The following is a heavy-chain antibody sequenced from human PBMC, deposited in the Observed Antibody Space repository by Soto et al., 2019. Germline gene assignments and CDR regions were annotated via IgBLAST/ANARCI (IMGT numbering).Heavy chain of an antibody. J-gene: IGHJ4*02. CDR3: ASSRYYFDY. V-gene: IGHV4-30-2*01. Sequence: SETLSLTCAVSGGSMSSGGYSWSWIRQPPGKGLEWIGYIYHSGSTYYNPSLKSRVTISVDRSKNQFSLKLSSVTAADTAVYYCASSRYYFDYWGQGTLVTVSS. CDR1: GGSMSSGGYS. CDR2: IYHSGST.